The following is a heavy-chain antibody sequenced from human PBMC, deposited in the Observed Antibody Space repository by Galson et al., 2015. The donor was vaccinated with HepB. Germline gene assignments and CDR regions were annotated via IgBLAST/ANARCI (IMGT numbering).Heavy chain of an antibody. CDR2: IIPIFGTA. D-gene: IGHD3-10*01. J-gene: IGHJ4*02. V-gene: IGHV1-69*01. CDR1: GGTFSSYA. CDR3: ARDRGLTYYYGSGSYTNFDY. Sequence: SCKASGGTFSSYAISWVRQAPGQGLEWMGGIIPIFGTANYAQKFQGRVTITADESTSTAYMELSSLRSEDTAVYYCARDRGLTYYYGSGSYTNFDYWGQGTLVTVSS.